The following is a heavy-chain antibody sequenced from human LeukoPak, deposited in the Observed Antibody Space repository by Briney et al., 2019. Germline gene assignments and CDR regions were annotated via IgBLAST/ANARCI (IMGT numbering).Heavy chain of an antibody. D-gene: IGHD5-12*01. V-gene: IGHV3-21*01. Sequence: GGSLRLSCAASGFTFSSYRMNWVRQAPGRGLEWVSSISSSSSYIYYADSVKGRFTISRDNAKNSQYLQMNSLRAEDTAVYYCARDPWTNSDYDGFEYWGQGTLVTVSS. CDR1: GFTFSSYR. J-gene: IGHJ4*02. CDR3: ARDPWTNSDYDGFEY. CDR2: ISSSSSYI.